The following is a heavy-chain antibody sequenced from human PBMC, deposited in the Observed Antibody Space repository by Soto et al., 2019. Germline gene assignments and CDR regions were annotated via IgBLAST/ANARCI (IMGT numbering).Heavy chain of an antibody. CDR1: LFTFSAFP. CDR3: ARDMRHDYASGRLDY. V-gene: IGHV3-30-3*01. D-gene: IGHD3-10*01. Sequence: LSCVSSLFTFSAFPLHLVRRAPGKGLEWVAVISYDGNDESYSDSVKGRFTISRDNSKTTVYLQMNSLRADDMAVYHCARDMRHDYASGRLDYLGQGTMVTVSS. CDR2: ISYDGNDE. J-gene: IGHJ4*02.